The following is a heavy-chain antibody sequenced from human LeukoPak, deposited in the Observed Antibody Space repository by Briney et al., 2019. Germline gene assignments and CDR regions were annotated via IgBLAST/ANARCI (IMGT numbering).Heavy chain of an antibody. CDR2: VCYSGST. V-gene: IGHV4-39*01. J-gene: IGHJ5*02. Sequence: SETLSLTCTVSGGSISSSRYYWGWIRQPPGKGLEWIGSVCYSGSTYYNPSLKSRVTISVDKPKNQFSLRLSSVTAADTAVYYCASSAQLGPSNWFDPWGQGTLVTVSS. CDR3: ASSAQLGPSNWFDP. D-gene: IGHD6-13*01. CDR1: GGSISSSRYY.